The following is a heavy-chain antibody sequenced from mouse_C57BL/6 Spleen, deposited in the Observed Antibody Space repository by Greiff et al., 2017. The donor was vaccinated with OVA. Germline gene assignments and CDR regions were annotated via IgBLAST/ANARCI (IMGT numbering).Heavy chain of an antibody. CDR2: INPSTGGT. D-gene: IGHD2-5*01. V-gene: IGHV1-42*01. Sequence: EVQVVESGPELVKPGASVKISCKASGYSFTGYYMNWVKQSPEKSLEWIGEINPSTGGTTYNQKFKAKATLTVDKSSSTAYMQLKSLTSEDSAVYYCARAYYSNYGFHYYAMDYWGQGTSVTVSS. CDR1: GYSFTGYY. J-gene: IGHJ4*01. CDR3: ARAYYSNYGFHYYAMDY.